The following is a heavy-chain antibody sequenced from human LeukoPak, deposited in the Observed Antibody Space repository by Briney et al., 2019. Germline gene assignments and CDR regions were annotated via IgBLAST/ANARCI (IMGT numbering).Heavy chain of an antibody. CDR3: ARLRKRGYSYGLLWGSYYFDY. D-gene: IGHD5-18*01. Sequence: PSETLSLTCTVSGGSISSSSYYWGWIRQPPGKGLEWLGSIYYSGSTYYNPSLKSRVTISVDTSKDQFSLKLSSVTAADTAVYYCARLRKRGYSYGLLWGSYYFDYWGQGTLVTVSS. J-gene: IGHJ4*02. CDR2: IYYSGST. V-gene: IGHV4-39*07. CDR1: GGSISSSSYY.